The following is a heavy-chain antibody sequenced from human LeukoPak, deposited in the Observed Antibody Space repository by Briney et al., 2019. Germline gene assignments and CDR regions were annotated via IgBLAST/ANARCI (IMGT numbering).Heavy chain of an antibody. CDR3: ARSGIEATTSYYFDY. CDR2: IYDSGST. J-gene: IGHJ4*02. Sequence: PSGTLSLTCAVSGGSISSSNWWSGVRPPPGKGLEWIGEIYDSGSTNYNPSLKSRVTISGDKSKNQFSLKLSSLTAADTAVYYCARSGIEATTSYYFDYWGQGTLVTVSS. V-gene: IGHV4-4*02. CDR1: GGSISSSNW. D-gene: IGHD1-1*01.